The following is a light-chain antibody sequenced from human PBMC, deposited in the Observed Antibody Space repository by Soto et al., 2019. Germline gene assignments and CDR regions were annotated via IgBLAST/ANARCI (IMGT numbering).Light chain of an antibody. CDR2: DAY. CDR3: QQYGSSGT. Sequence: EVVLTHSPVTLCLSPGERSTLSCRASQSFRGLLAWYQQKPGQAPRLLIYDAYNRATGIPPRFSGSGSGTDFTLTISRLEPEDFAVYYCQQYGSSGTFGQGTKVDI. CDR1: QSFRGL. J-gene: IGKJ1*01. V-gene: IGKV3-20*01.